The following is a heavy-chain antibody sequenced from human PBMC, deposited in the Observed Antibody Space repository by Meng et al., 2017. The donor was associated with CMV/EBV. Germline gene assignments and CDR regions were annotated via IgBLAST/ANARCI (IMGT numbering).Heavy chain of an antibody. CDR2: ISYDGSNK. CDR1: FTFSSHA. V-gene: IGHV3-30*04. Sequence: FTFSSHAMHWVRQAPGKGLEWVAVISYDGSNKYYADSVKGRFTISRDNSKNTLYLQMNSLRAEDTAVYYCARAPPGTRWGSEDYFDYWGQGTLVTVSS. J-gene: IGHJ4*02. D-gene: IGHD7-27*01. CDR3: ARAPPGTRWGSEDYFDY.